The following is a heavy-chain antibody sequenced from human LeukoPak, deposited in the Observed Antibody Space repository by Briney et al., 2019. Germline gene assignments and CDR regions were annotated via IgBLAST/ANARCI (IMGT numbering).Heavy chain of an antibody. Sequence: GGSLRLSCAASGCTFSSYAMHWVRQAPGKGLEWVAVISYDGSNKYYADSVKGRFTISRDNSKNTLYLQMNSLRAEDTAVYYCARVDGDYGPFDYWGQGTLVTVSS. D-gene: IGHD4-17*01. J-gene: IGHJ4*02. CDR1: GCTFSSYA. CDR2: ISYDGSNK. V-gene: IGHV3-30*04. CDR3: ARVDGDYGPFDY.